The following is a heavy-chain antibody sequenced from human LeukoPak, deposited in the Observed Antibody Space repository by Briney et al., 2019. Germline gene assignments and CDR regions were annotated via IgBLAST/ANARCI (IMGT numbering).Heavy chain of an antibody. D-gene: IGHD1-14*01. Sequence: GGSLRLSCAASGFIFSTYWMSWARQVPGKGLEWVANIKEDGSESHYVDSVKGRFTISRDNAKNSLYLQMNSLRAEDTAVYFCAKSRALGIMPRDGFDIWGLGTMVTVSS. CDR1: GFIFSTYW. J-gene: IGHJ3*02. CDR2: IKEDGSES. CDR3: AKSRALGIMPRDGFDI. V-gene: IGHV3-7*01.